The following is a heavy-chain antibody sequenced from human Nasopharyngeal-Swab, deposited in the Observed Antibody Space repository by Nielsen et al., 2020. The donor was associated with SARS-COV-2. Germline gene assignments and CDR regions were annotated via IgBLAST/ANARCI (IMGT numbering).Heavy chain of an antibody. CDR2: ISGSGGST. D-gene: IGHD3-16*01. Sequence: GEALKISWAASGFTYSSYAMSWVRQAPGKGLEWVSAISGSGGSTYYADSVKGRFTISRDNSKNTLYLQMNSLRAEDTAVYYCAKGLFGEYYYYGMDVWGQGTTVTVSS. CDR1: GFTYSSYA. CDR3: AKGLFGEYYYYGMDV. J-gene: IGHJ6*02. V-gene: IGHV3-23*01.